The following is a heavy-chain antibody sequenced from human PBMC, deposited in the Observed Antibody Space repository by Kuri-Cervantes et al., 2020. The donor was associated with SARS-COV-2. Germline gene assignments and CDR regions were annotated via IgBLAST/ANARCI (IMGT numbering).Heavy chain of an antibody. Sequence: SQTLSLTCAVYSGSFSGYYWSWIRQPPGKGLEWIGEINHSGSTNYNPSLKSRVTISVDTSKNQYSRKLSSVTAADTAVYYCARGLSKRITIFGVVTTGSYYGMDVWGQGTTVTVSS. CDR2: INHSGST. CDR3: ARGLSKRITIFGVVTTGSYYGMDV. CDR1: SGSFSGYY. D-gene: IGHD3-3*01. J-gene: IGHJ6*02. V-gene: IGHV4-34*01.